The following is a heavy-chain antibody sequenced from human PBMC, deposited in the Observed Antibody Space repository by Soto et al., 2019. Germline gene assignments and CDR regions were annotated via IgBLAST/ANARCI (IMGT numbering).Heavy chain of an antibody. V-gene: IGHV4-4*02. J-gene: IGHJ6*02. Sequence: QVQLQESGPGLVKPSGTLSLTCAVSGGSISSSNWWSWVRQPPGKGLEWIGEIYHSGSTNYNPSLRSRAPXSXDXXKTPLSRKLSSVTAADTAVYYCARVRGSYYYGMDVWGQGTTVTVSS. CDR3: ARVRGSYYYGMDV. D-gene: IGHD1-26*01. CDR1: GGSISSSNW. CDR2: IYHSGST.